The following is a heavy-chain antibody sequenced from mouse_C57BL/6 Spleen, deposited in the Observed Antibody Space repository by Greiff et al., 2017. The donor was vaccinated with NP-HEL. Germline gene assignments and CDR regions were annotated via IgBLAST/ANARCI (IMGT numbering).Heavy chain of an antibody. D-gene: IGHD2-10*01. V-gene: IGHV5-6*01. Sequence: EVQLVESGGDLVKPGGSLKLSCAASGFTFSSYGMSWVRQTPDKRLEWVATISSGGSYTYYPDSVKGRFTISRDNAKNTLYLQMSSLKSEDTAMYYCARQAYYYFDYWGQGTTLTVSS. CDR3: ARQAYYYFDY. CDR2: ISSGGSYT. J-gene: IGHJ2*01. CDR1: GFTFSSYG.